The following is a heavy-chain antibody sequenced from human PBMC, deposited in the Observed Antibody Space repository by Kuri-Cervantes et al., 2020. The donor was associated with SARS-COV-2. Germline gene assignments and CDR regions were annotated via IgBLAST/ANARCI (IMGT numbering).Heavy chain of an antibody. V-gene: IGHV4-59*01. D-gene: IGHD3-22*01. CDR1: GGSISSYY. CDR2: IYYGGST. J-gene: IGHJ3*02. CDR3: ARDPAYYDSSGYYYGAFDI. Sequence: SETLSLTCTVSGGSISSYYWSWIRQPPGKGLEWIGYIYYGGSTNYNPSLKSRVTISVDTSKNQFSLKLSSVTAADTAVYYCARDPAYYDSSGYYYGAFDIWGQGTMVTVSS.